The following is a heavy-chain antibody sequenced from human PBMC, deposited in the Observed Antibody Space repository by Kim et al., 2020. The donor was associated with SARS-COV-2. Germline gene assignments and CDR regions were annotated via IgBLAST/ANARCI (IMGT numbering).Heavy chain of an antibody. CDR2: IKSEGTGI. CDR1: GFTVTTYW. J-gene: IGHJ6*02. Sequence: GGSLRLSCADSGFTVTTYWMHWVRQAPGKGLEWVSRIKSEGTGITYADSVKGRFTISRDNANNTLYLQMDNLRDDDTAVYYCASDTVLYGLDVWGQGTMVPVS. CDR3: ASDTVLYGLDV. D-gene: IGHD4-4*01. V-gene: IGHV3-74*03.